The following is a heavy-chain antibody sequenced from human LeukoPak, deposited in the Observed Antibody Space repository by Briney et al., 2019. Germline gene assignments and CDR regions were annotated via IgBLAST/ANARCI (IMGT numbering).Heavy chain of an antibody. CDR2: ISHGGDSA. V-gene: IGHV3-23*01. D-gene: IGHD6-19*01. Sequence: PGGSLRLSCAASGFTFSTCAMTWVRQAPGKGLEWVSVISHGGDSAWYADSVKGRFTISRDNSKRTLCLQMNSLRADDTAIYYSSKSRSGWYEAFYYCGQGSLVTVSS. CDR3: SKSRSGWYEAFYY. CDR1: GFTFSTCA. J-gene: IGHJ4*02.